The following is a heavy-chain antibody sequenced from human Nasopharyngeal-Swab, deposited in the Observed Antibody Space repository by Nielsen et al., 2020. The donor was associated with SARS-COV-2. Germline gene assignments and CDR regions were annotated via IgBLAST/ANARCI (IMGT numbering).Heavy chain of an antibody. CDR3: ARGVVAVAGPDFDY. V-gene: IGHV1-3*01. CDR2: INAGNGNT. Sequence: ASVQVSCNASGYPFTSYALHWVRQAPGQRLAWMGWINAGNGNTKYSQKFQGRVTITRDTSASTAYMELSSPRSEDTAVYYCARGVVAVAGPDFDYWGQGTLVTVSS. D-gene: IGHD6-19*01. CDR1: GYPFTSYA. J-gene: IGHJ4*02.